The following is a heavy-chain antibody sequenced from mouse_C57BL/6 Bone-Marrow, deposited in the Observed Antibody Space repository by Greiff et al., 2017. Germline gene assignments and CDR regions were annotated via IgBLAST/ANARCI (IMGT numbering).Heavy chain of an antibody. D-gene: IGHD3-2*02. CDR3: AIDSSGYVVLDY. CDR1: EYEFPSHD. V-gene: IGHV5-2*01. CDR2: INSDGGST. J-gene: IGHJ2*01. Sequence: EVQRVESGGGLVQPGESLKLSCESNEYEFPSHDMSWVRKTPEKRLELVAAINSDGGSTYYPDTMERRFIISRDNTKKTLYLQMSSLRSEDTALYYCAIDSSGYVVLDYWGQGTTLTVSS.